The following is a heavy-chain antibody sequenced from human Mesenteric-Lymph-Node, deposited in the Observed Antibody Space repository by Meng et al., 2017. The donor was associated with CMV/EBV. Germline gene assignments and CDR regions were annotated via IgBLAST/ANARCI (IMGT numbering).Heavy chain of an antibody. CDR2: ISSSSSYI. CDR1: GFSFGDYA. V-gene: IGHV3-21*01. J-gene: IGHJ6*02. D-gene: IGHD2-8*01. Sequence: GESLKISCTASGFSFGDYAMNWVRQAPGKGLEWVSSISSSSSYIYYADSVKGRFTISRDNAKNSLYLQMNSLGAEDTAIYYCARHRVSVYYYYGMDVWGQGTTVTVSS. CDR3: ARHRVSVYYYYGMDV.